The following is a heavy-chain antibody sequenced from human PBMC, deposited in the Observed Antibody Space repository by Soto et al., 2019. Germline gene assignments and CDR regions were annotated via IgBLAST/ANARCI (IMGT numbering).Heavy chain of an antibody. CDR1: GFTFSSYG. D-gene: IGHD3-9*01. CDR2: IWFDGSNR. V-gene: IGHV3-33*01. J-gene: IGHJ6*02. CDR3: ARQHRDILTGLRWNGMDV. Sequence: QVQLVESGGGVVQPGRSLRLSCAASGFTFSSYGMHWVRQAPGKGLEWVAVIWFDGSNRYYADSVKGRFTISRENSNNTLYLQMNSLRAGDTAVYYCARQHRDILTGLRWNGMDVWGQGTTVTVSS.